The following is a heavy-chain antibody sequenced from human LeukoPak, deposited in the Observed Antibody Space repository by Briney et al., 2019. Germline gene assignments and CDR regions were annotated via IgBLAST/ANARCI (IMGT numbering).Heavy chain of an antibody. D-gene: IGHD3-10*01. CDR1: GFTFDDYA. V-gene: IGHV3-9*01. CDR3: ARQSLSYYYGSGSYRHYYYYYMDV. Sequence: QSGGSLRLSCAASGFTFDDYAMHWVRQAPGKGLEWVSGISWNSGSIGYADSVKGRFTISRDNAKNSLYLQMNSLRAEDTALYYCARQSLSYYYGSGSYRHYYYYYMDVWGKGTTVTVSS. J-gene: IGHJ6*03. CDR2: ISWNSGSI.